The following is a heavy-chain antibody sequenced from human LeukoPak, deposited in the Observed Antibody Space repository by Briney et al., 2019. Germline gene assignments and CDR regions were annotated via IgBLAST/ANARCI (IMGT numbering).Heavy chain of an antibody. D-gene: IGHD5-18*01. CDR1: GFTFSTYW. Sequence: GGSLRPSCAASGFTFSTYWMHWVRQAQGKGLVWVSHINTNGGTTTYADSVKGRFTISRDNAKNTVYLQMNSLRAEDTAVYYCARDVGYGFNYWGQGTLVTVSS. J-gene: IGHJ4*02. CDR2: INTNGGTT. CDR3: ARDVGYGFNY. V-gene: IGHV3-74*01.